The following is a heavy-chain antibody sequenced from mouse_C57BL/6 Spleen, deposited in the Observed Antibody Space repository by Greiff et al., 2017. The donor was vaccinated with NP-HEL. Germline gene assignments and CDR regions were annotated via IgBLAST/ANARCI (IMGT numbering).Heavy chain of an antibody. J-gene: IGHJ4*01. Sequence: QVQLQQSGAELVRPGASVTLSCKASGYTFTDYEMHWVKQTPVHGLEWIGAIDPETGGTAYNQKFKGKAILTADKSSSTAYMELRSLTSEDSAVYYCARLELYYYAMDYWGQGTSVTVSS. CDR1: GYTFTDYE. V-gene: IGHV1-15*01. CDR3: ARLELYYYAMDY. CDR2: IDPETGGT.